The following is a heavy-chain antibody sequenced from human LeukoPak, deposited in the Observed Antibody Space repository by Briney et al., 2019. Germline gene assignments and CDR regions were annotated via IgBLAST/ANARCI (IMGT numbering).Heavy chain of an antibody. Sequence: GASVKVSCKASGYTFNDYCIHWVRQAPGQGLEWMGVINPSGGRTKFAERFQGRVTLTADSATSTVYMELSSLRFEDTAVYFCARDEDDILTADYWGPGTLVTVSS. CDR3: ARDEDDILTADY. CDR1: GYTFNDYC. V-gene: IGHV1-46*02. D-gene: IGHD3-9*01. CDR2: INPSGGRT. J-gene: IGHJ4*02.